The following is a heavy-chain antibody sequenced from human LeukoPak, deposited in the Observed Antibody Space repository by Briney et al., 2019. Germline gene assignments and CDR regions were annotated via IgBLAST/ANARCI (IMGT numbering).Heavy chain of an antibody. V-gene: IGHV3-7*01. CDR1: GLTFSSYW. Sequence: GGSLRLSCTVSGLTFSSYWMTWVRQVPGKGLQWVANINQDGREKYYMDSMKGRLNNSRDNTENSVFLQLTSLRPEDTGVYFCAKGRDYGDFWGQGTLVAVSS. CDR2: INQDGREK. J-gene: IGHJ4*02. CDR3: AKGRDYGDF.